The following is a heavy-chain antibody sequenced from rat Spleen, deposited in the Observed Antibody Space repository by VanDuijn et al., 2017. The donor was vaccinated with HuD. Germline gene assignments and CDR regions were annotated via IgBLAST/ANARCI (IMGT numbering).Heavy chain of an antibody. CDR2: ISSGGNT. CDR3: AGHWEGNWFAY. Sequence: QVQLKESGPGLVQPSQTLSLTCTVSGFSLTSYSVSWVRQPPRKGLEWITTISSGGNTAYNSAIKSRLSISRDTSKSQVFLKMNSLQTEDTAMYFCAGHWEGNWFAYWGQGTLVTVSS. V-gene: IGHV2-6*01. CDR1: GFSLTSYS. J-gene: IGHJ3*01. D-gene: IGHD5-1*01.